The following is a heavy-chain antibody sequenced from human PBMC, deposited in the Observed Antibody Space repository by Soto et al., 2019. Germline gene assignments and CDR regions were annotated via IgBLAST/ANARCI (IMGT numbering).Heavy chain of an antibody. J-gene: IGHJ6*03. Sequence: ASVKVSCKASGSSFSTHHISWLRQATGQGLEWMGWMSPNSGNTGYAQKFQGRVTMTRNTSISTAYMELSSLRSEDTAVYYCARGPWQYYYYYYYMDVWGKGTTVTVSS. D-gene: IGHD2-2*01. V-gene: IGHV1-8*01. CDR1: GSSFSTHH. CDR3: ARGPWQYYYYYYYMDV. CDR2: MSPNSGNT.